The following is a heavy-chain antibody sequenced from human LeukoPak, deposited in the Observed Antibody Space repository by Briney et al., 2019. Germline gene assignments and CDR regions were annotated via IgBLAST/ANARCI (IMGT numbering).Heavy chain of an antibody. V-gene: IGHV3-53*01. CDR1: GFTVSNNY. J-gene: IGHJ3*02. Sequence: GGSLRLSCAASGFTVSNNYMSWVRQAPGKGLEWVSVIYSGGSTYYTDSMKDRFTISRDNTKNTLYLQMNSLRAEDTAVYYCAREHTAMAEDAFDIWGQGTMVTVSS. D-gene: IGHD5-18*01. CDR2: IYSGGST. CDR3: AREHTAMAEDAFDI.